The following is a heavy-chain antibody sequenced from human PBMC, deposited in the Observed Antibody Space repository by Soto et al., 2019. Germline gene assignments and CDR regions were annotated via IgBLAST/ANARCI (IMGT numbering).Heavy chain of an antibody. CDR1: GGAFRSYF. V-gene: IGHV4-59*01. CDR3: ARDDPFDP. CDR2: IHSSGRS. Sequence: QVRLRESGPQVVKPSATLSLNCNVSGGAFRSYFWSWIRQSPGKGLEWIGNIHSSGRSNYNPSFKSRVSMSIDPSKNQCSVSLTSVTPADTAVYYCARDDPFDPWGQGIPVTVSS. J-gene: IGHJ5*02.